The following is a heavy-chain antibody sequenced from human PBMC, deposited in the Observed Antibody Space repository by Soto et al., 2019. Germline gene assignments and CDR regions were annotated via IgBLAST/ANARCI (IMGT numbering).Heavy chain of an antibody. CDR3: TTDYSSGWKIDY. D-gene: IGHD6-19*01. CDR1: GFTFSNAW. J-gene: IGHJ4*02. V-gene: IGHV3-15*07. CDR2: IKSKTDGGTT. Sequence: GGSLRLSCAASGFTFSNAWMNWVRQAPGKGLEWVGRIKSKTDGGTTDYAAPVKGRFTISRDDSKNTLYLQMNSLKTEDTAMYYCTTDYSSGWKIDYWGQGTLVTVSS.